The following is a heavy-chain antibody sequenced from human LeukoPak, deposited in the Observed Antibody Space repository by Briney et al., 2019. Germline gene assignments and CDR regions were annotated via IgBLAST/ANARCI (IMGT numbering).Heavy chain of an antibody. J-gene: IGHJ4*02. D-gene: IGHD2-15*01. CDR3: ARTNGDSWPYY. CDR1: GYTFSGYY. CDR2: INPNSGGT. Sequence: ASVKVSCKASGYTFSGYYMNWVRQAPGQGLEWMGWINPNSGGTDSAQKFQGRVTMTRDTSISTAYMELKWLGSDDTAVYYCARTNGDSWPYYWGQGTLVTVSS. V-gene: IGHV1-2*02.